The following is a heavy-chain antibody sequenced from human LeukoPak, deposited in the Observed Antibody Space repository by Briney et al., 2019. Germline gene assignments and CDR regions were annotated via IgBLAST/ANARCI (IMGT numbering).Heavy chain of an antibody. D-gene: IGHD3-9*01. Sequence: GGSLRLSCAASGFTFSTYDMNWVPQAPGKGLEWVTYISTSGLTIYYADSAKGRFTVSRDNAKNSLYLQMNNLRAEDTAVYYCARGLVGSPWGQGTLVTVSS. CDR3: ARGLVGSP. CDR1: GFTFSTYD. CDR2: ISTSGLTI. V-gene: IGHV3-48*03. J-gene: IGHJ5*02.